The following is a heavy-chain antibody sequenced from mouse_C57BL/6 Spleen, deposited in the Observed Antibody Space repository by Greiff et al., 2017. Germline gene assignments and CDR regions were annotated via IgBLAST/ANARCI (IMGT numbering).Heavy chain of an antibody. Sequence: QVQLQQSGAELVKPGASVKMSCKASGYTFTSYWITWVKQRPGQGLEWIGDIYPGSGSTNYNEKFKSKATLTVDTSSSTAYMQLSSLTSEDSAVYYCARLRGLTGTDYYYAMDYWGQGTSVTVSS. CDR3: ARLRGLTGTDYYYAMDY. V-gene: IGHV1-55*01. CDR1: GYTFTSYW. CDR2: IYPGSGST. J-gene: IGHJ4*01. D-gene: IGHD4-1*01.